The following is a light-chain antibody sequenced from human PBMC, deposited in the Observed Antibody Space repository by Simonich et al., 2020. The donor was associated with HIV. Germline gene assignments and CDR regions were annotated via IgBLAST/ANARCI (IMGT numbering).Light chain of an antibody. CDR3: MQALQTPYT. CDR2: LGS. V-gene: IGKV2-28*01. J-gene: IGKJ2*01. CDR1: QSLLHTDGYYY. Sequence: DIVMTQSPLSLSVTPGEPASISCRSSQSLLHTDGYYYLEWYLQKPGQSPQLLIYLGSNRASGVPDRFSGSGSGTDFTLKISRVEAEDVGVYYCMQALQTPYTFGQGTKLEI.